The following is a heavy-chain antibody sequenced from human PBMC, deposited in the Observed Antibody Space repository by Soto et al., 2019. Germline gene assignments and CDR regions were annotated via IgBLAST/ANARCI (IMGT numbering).Heavy chain of an antibody. CDR1: GVTFSSYA. V-gene: IGHV3-23*01. D-gene: IGHD6-13*01. Sequence: GGSLRLSCAASGVTFSSYAMSWVRQAPGKGLEWVSAISGSGGSTYYADSVKGRFTISRDNSKNTLYLQMNSLRAEDTAVYYCAKDGGAIAAAGPRWFDPWGQGTLVTVSS. CDR2: ISGSGGST. CDR3: AKDGGAIAAAGPRWFDP. J-gene: IGHJ5*02.